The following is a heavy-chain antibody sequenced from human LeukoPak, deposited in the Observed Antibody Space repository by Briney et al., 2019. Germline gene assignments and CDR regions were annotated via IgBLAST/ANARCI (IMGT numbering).Heavy chain of an antibody. D-gene: IGHD6-13*01. CDR2: INHSGST. J-gene: IGHJ4*02. Sequence: PSETLSLTCTVSGGSISSSSYYWGWIRQPPGKGLEWIGEINHSGSTNYNPSLKSRVTISVDTSKNQFSLKLSSVTAADTAVYYCASISGNSQEPSSSWPDYWGQGTLVTVSS. CDR1: GGSISSSSYY. CDR3: ASISGNSQEPSSSWPDY. V-gene: IGHV4-39*07.